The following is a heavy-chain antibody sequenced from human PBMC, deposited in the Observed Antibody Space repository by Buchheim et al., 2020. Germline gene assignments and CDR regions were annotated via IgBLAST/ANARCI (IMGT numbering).Heavy chain of an antibody. CDR2: IYYSGST. CDR3: VRPANWNYALHFDY. V-gene: IGHV4-59*08. D-gene: IGHD1-7*01. Sequence: QVQLQESGPGLVKPSETLSLICTVSGGSISTYYWSWMRQPPGKGLEWIGYIYYSGSTHYNPSLKSRVTISVDTSRNQFSLKLTSVTAADTAVYFCVRPANWNYALHFDYWGQGTL. CDR1: GGSISTYY. J-gene: IGHJ4*02.